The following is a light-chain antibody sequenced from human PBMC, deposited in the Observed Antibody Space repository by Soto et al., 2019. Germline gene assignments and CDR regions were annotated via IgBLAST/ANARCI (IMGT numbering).Light chain of an antibody. V-gene: IGKV3-11*01. J-gene: IGKJ1*01. Sequence: EIVLTQSPATLSLSPGERATLSCRASQSVSSYLAWYQQKPGQAPRLLIYDASNRATGIPARFSGSGSGTDFTLTISSLEPEDFAVYYCQQRRNWPPKWPLGQGTKV. CDR3: QQRRNWPPKWP. CDR1: QSVSSY. CDR2: DAS.